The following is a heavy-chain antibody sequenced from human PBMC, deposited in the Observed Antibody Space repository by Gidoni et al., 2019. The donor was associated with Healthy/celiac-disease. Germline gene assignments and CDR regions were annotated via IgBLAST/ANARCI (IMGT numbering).Heavy chain of an antibody. CDR1: GYTFTRYD. V-gene: IGHV1-8*01. J-gene: IGHJ4*02. Sequence: QVQLVQSGAEVKKPGASVKVSCKASGYTFTRYDINWVRQATGQGLEWMGWMNPNSGNTGDAQKFQGRVTMTRNTSISTAYMELSSLRSEDTAVYYCARLGLPDSSGYYSAVDYWGQGTLVTVSS. D-gene: IGHD3-22*01. CDR2: MNPNSGNT. CDR3: ARLGLPDSSGYYSAVDY.